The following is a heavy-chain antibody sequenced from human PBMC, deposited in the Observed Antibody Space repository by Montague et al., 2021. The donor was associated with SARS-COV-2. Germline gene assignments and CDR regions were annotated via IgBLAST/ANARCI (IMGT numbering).Heavy chain of an antibody. Sequence: SETLSLTCTVSGGSIRSSSYYWGWIRQPPGKGLECIGSIYYSGSTDYNPSLNSRVSISVDTSKNQFSLKLRSVTAADTAVYFCARDGTAGDWFDPWGQGTLVTVSS. CDR1: GGSIRSSSYY. V-gene: IGHV4-39*07. D-gene: IGHD1-26*01. CDR2: IYYSGST. CDR3: ARDGTAGDWFDP. J-gene: IGHJ5*02.